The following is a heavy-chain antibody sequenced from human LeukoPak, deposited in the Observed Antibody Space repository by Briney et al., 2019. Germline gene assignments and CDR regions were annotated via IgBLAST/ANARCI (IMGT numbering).Heavy chain of an antibody. V-gene: IGHV1-2*02. CDR3: ARNLRTATGTVGATIY. CDR1: GYTFTGYY. D-gene: IGHD1-26*01. J-gene: IGHJ4*02. CDR2: INPNSGGT. Sequence: ASVKVSCRASGYTFTGYYMHWVRQAPGQGLECMGWINPNSGGTNYAQKFQGRVTMTRDTSISTAYMELSRLRSDDTAVYYCARNLRTATGTVGATIYWGQGTLVTVSS.